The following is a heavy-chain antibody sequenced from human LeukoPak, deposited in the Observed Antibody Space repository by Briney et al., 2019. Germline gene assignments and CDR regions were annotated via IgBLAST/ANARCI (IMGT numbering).Heavy chain of an antibody. V-gene: IGHV4-34*01. CDR2: INHSGST. CDR3: AGGLGYCSGGSCYAGYYYYMDV. Sequence: SETLSLTCAVYGGSFSGYYWSWIRQPPGKGLEWIGEINHSGSTNYNPSLKSRVTISVDTSKNQFSLKLSSVTAADTAVYYCAGGLGYCSGGSCYAGYYYYMDVWGKGTTVTVSS. D-gene: IGHD2-15*01. J-gene: IGHJ6*03. CDR1: GGSFSGYY.